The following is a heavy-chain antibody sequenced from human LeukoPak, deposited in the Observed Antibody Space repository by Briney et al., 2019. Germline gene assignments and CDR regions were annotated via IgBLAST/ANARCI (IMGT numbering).Heavy chain of an antibody. D-gene: IGHD5-18*01. Sequence: GGSLRLSCAASGFSLSGYNMNWVRQAPGKGLEWVSYISGSSSTIYYADSVKGRFTISRDNAKNSLYLQMSSLRAEDTAVYYCARPYGGYSYGFFDYWGQGTLVTVSS. J-gene: IGHJ4*02. CDR2: ISGSSSTI. V-gene: IGHV3-48*01. CDR3: ARPYGGYSYGFFDY. CDR1: GFSLSGYN.